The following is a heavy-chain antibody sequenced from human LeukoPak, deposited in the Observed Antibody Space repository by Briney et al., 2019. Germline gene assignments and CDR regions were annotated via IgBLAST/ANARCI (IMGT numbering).Heavy chain of an antibody. D-gene: IGHD6-6*01. J-gene: IGHJ4*02. CDR2: MNPNSGNT. V-gene: IGHV1-8*01. CDR3: ARGRGSSLGWNY. Sequence: ASVKVSCKASGYTFTSYDINWVRQATGQGLEWMGWMNPNSGNTGYAQKFQGRVTMTRNTSISTTYMELSSLRSEATAAYEYARGRGSSLGWNYWGQGTLVTVSS. CDR1: GYTFTSYD.